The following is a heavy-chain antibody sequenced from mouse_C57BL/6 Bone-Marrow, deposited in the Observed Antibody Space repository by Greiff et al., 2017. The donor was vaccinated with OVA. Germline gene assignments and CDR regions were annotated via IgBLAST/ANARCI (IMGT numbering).Heavy chain of an antibody. Sequence: VQGVESGAELARPGASVKLSCKASGYTFTSYGISWVKQRTGQGLEWIGEIYPRSGNTYYNEKFKGKATLPADKSSSTAYMELRSLTSEDSAVYVCARYSSKSDFDYWGQGTTLTVSS. CDR3: ARYSSKSDFDY. CDR2: IYPRSGNT. D-gene: IGHD1-1*01. CDR1: GYTFTSYG. V-gene: IGHV1-81*01. J-gene: IGHJ2*01.